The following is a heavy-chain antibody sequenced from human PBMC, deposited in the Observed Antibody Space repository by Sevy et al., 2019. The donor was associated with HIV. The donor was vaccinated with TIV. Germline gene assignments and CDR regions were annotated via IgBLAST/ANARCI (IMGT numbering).Heavy chain of an antibody. CDR2: IYYSGST. CDR3: ARSGLTAYYFDY. J-gene: IGHJ4*02. CDR1: GGSIGSSSYY. V-gene: IGHV4-39*01. D-gene: IGHD7-27*01. Sequence: SETLSLTCTVSGGSIGSSSYYWGWIRQPPGKGLEWIGSIYYSGSTYYNPSLKSRVTISVDTSKNQFSLKLSSVTAADTAVYYCARSGLTAYYFDYWGQGTLVTVSS.